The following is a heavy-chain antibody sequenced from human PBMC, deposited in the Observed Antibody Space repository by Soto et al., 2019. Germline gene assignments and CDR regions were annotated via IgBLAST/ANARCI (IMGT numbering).Heavy chain of an antibody. D-gene: IGHD3-3*01. CDR2: MFYSGTT. Sequence: QVQLQESGPGLIKPSQTLSLTCTVSGGSFSSGGYYWSWIRQHPGKGLEWIASMFYSGTTYYNPSLKSRVTLSMDTSKNQFSLKLRSLTAADTAVYYCARATIFGVVYDVFDIWGQGTLVTVSS. CDR3: ARATIFGVVYDVFDI. J-gene: IGHJ3*02. CDR1: GGSFSSGGYY. V-gene: IGHV4-31*03.